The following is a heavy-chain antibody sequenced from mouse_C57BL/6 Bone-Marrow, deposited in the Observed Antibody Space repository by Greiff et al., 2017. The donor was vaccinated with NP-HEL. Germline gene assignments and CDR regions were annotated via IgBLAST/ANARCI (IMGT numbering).Heavy chain of an antibody. D-gene: IGHD2-5*01. CDR3: ARWGYSNYYPYYYAMDY. V-gene: IGHV1-64*01. Sequence: VQLQQSGAELVKPGASVKLSCKASGYTFTSYWMHWVKQRPGQGLEWIGMIHPNSGSTNYNEKFKSKATLTVDKSSSTAYMQLSSLTSEDSAVYYCARWGYSNYYPYYYAMDYWGQGTSVTVSS. CDR1: GYTFTSYW. CDR2: IHPNSGST. J-gene: IGHJ4*01.